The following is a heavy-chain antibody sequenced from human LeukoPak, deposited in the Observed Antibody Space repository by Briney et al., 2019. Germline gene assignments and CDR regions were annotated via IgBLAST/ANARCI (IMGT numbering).Heavy chain of an antibody. CDR2: ISSSSSYI. V-gene: IGHV3-21*01. CDR1: GFTFSSYA. Sequence: TGGSLRLSCAASGFTFSSYAMSWVRQAPGKGLEWVSSISSSSSYIYYADSVKGRFTISRDNAKNSLYLQMNSLRAEDTAVYYCARDGTDFWSGYSANFYYYYYMDVWGKGTTVTVSS. CDR3: ARDGTDFWSGYSANFYYYYYMDV. D-gene: IGHD3-3*01. J-gene: IGHJ6*03.